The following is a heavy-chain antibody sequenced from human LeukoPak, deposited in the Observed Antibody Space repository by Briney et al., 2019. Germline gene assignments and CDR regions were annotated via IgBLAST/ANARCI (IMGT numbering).Heavy chain of an antibody. CDR2: IDKHGNGK. J-gene: IGHJ4*02. D-gene: IGHD1-26*01. Sequence: GGSLRLSCVASGFTFSTSWVTWVRQAPGTGLEWVANIDKHGNGKYYVDSVKGRFAISRDYASNSVFLQMDSMRAEDTSVYYCARDAGWGYYDLWGQGTPVTVSS. CDR1: GFTFSTSW. CDR3: ARDAGWGYYDL. V-gene: IGHV3-7*01.